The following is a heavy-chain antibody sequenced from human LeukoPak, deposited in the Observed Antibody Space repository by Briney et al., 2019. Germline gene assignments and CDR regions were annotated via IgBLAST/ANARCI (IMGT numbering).Heavy chain of an antibody. D-gene: IGHD6-19*01. V-gene: IGHV3-74*01. CDR3: TTQYSSGPPGC. CDR1: GFTFSSYW. CDR2: INSDGSST. Sequence: PGGSLRLSCAASGFTFSSYWMHWVRRAPGQGLVWVSRINSDGSSTSYADSVKGRFTISRDNAKNTLYLQMSSLRTEDTAVYYCTTQYSSGPPGCWGQGTLVTVSS. J-gene: IGHJ4*02.